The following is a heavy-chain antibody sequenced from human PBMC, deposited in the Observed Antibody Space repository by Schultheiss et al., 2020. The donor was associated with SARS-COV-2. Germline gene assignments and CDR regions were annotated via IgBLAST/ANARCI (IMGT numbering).Heavy chain of an antibody. V-gene: IGHV3-30*07. J-gene: IGHJ4*02. CDR1: GFIFSNCA. CDR3: ARVWGLYGPFDY. CDR2: IWYDGSNK. D-gene: IGHD3-16*01. Sequence: GGSLRLSCAASGFIFSNCAMHWVRQAPGKGLEWVAVIWYDGSNKYYADSVKGRFTISRDNSKSTLSLQMNSLRAEDTAVYYCARVWGLYGPFDYWGQGTLVTVSS.